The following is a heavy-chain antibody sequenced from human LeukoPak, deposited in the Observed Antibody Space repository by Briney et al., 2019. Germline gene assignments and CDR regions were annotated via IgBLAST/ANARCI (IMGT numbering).Heavy chain of an antibody. Sequence: SETLSLTCTVSGGSFSSYHWRWIRQAPGKGLEWIGDISYSGSTNYNPSLKSRVTISVDTSKNQFSLKLSSVTAAHTAVYYCARQAYYYGSGSYTFFDYWGQGTLVTVSS. V-gene: IGHV4-59*08. D-gene: IGHD3-10*01. J-gene: IGHJ4*02. CDR3: ARQAYYYGSGSYTFFDY. CDR2: ISYSGST. CDR1: GGSFSSYH.